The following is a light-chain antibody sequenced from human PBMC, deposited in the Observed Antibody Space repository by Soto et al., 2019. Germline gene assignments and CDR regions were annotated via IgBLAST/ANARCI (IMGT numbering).Light chain of an antibody. J-gene: IGKJ1*01. CDR1: QSVSSN. V-gene: IGKV3-15*01. Sequence: DIVMTQSPATLSVSPGNRATLSCRASQSVSSNLAWYQQKPGQAPRLLIYGASTRATGIPARSSGSGSGTEFTLTISSLQSEDFAVYYCQQYNNWPGTFGQGTKVDIK. CDR2: GAS. CDR3: QQYNNWPGT.